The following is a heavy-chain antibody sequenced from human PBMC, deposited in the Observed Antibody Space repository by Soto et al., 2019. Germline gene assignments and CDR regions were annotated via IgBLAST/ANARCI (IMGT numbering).Heavy chain of an antibody. D-gene: IGHD3-9*01. CDR1: GGSFSGYY. V-gene: IGHV4-34*01. CDR2: INHSGSA. J-gene: IGHJ3*02. CDR3: AGETSDYDFLAAPTTFDI. Sequence: QVQLQQWGAGLLKPSETLSLTCGVSGGSFSGYYWSWIRQPPGKGLEWIGEINHSGSADYNPSLKSRVTISVDTSKTRISLKLSSVTAADSGVYYCAGETSDYDFLAAPTTFDIWGQGTMVSVSS.